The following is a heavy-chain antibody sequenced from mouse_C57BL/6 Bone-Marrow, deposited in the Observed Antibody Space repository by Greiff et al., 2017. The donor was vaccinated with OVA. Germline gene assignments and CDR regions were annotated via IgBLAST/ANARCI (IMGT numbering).Heavy chain of an antibody. D-gene: IGHD2-3*01. V-gene: IGHV1-64*01. CDR1: GYTFTSSW. J-gene: IGHJ3*01. Sequence: QVQLQQPGAELVKPGASVQLSCKASGYTFTSSWMHWVKQRPGQGLEWIGMIHPNSGSTNYNEKFKSKATLTVAKSASTAYMQLSSLTSEDSAVYYCARRGGYSAWFAYWGQGTLVTVSA. CDR3: ARRGGYSAWFAY. CDR2: IHPNSGST.